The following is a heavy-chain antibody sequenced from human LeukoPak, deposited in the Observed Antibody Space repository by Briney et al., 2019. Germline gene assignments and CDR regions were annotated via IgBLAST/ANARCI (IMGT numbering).Heavy chain of an antibody. CDR1: GFTFSSYS. CDR2: ISSSSSSTI. D-gene: IGHD4-17*01. V-gene: IGHV3-48*01. Sequence: GGSLRLSCAASGFTFSSYSMNWVRQAPGKGLEWVSYISSSSSSTIYYADSVKGRFTISRDNAKNSLYLQMNSLRAEDTAVYYCARASYDYGEHFDYWGQGTLVTVSS. J-gene: IGHJ4*02. CDR3: ARASYDYGEHFDY.